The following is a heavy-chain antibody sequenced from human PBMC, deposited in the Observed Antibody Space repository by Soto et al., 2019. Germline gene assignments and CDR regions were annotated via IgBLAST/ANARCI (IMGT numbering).Heavy chain of an antibody. CDR1: GFCFTGYY. CDR2: INAHSGGT. CDR3: AKDLTRQLAYWLDP. D-gene: IGHD6-6*01. V-gene: IGHV1-2*02. J-gene: IGHJ5*02. Sequence: QVQLVQSGAAVKKPGAAVKVSCKASGFCFTGYYIHWLRQAPGQGLEWMGWINAHSGGTEYAQKFQGRVTLTRETSIATAYLTLTSLTSDDTALYYCAKDLTRQLAYWLDPWGQGTQVTVSS.